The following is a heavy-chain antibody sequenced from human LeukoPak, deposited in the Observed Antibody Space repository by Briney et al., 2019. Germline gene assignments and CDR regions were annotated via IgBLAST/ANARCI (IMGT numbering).Heavy chain of an antibody. D-gene: IGHD3-9*01. Sequence: ASVKVSCKAPGYTFTGYYVHWVRQAPGQGLEWMGRINPNSGDTNYAQKFQGRVTMTRDTSISTAYMELSRLRSDDTAVYYCARGLTYYDILTGYYDYYYYYGMDVWGQGTTVTVSS. J-gene: IGHJ6*02. CDR2: INPNSGDT. V-gene: IGHV1-2*06. CDR1: GYTFTGYY. CDR3: ARGLTYYDILTGYYDYYYYYGMDV.